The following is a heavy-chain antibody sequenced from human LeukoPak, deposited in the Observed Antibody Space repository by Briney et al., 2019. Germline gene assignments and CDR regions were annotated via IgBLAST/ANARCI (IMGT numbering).Heavy chain of an antibody. D-gene: IGHD1-26*01. J-gene: IGHJ6*02. CDR3: AKEYVGSLFYYGMDV. CDR2: ISYSGST. Sequence: SETLSLTCTVSGGSFSSSSYFWGWIRQPPGNGLEWIGNISYSGSTYYNPSLKSRVTISVDTSKNQFSLKLRSVTAADTAVYYCAKEYVGSLFYYGMDVWGQGTTLTVSS. V-gene: IGHV4-39*02. CDR1: GGSFSSSSYF.